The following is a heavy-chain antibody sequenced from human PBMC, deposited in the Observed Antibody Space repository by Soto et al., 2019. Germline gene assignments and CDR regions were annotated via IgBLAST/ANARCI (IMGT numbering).Heavy chain of an antibody. Sequence: QVQLQESGPVLVKPSETLSLTCTVSGGSISSYYWSWIRQPPGKGLEWIGYIYYTGSTNYNPSLKSRVTISVDTSKNQFSLQLSSVTAADTAVYYCANLNWYFDLWGRGTLVTVSS. CDR2: IYYTGST. V-gene: IGHV4-59*01. CDR1: GGSISSYY. CDR3: ANLNWYFDL. J-gene: IGHJ2*01.